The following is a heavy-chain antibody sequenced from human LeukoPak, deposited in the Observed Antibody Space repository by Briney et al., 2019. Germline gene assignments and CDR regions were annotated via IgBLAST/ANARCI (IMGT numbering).Heavy chain of an antibody. CDR3: VRGLECSSTSCYFPNGFDS. CDR1: GFTFGDYY. Sequence: GGSLRLSCAASGFTFGDYYMSWIRQAPGKGLEWLSYISNSGSTIYYADSVKGRFTISRDNGKNSLYLQMNSLRVEDTAVYYCVRGLECSSTSCYFPNGFDSWGQGALVTVSP. J-gene: IGHJ5*01. CDR2: ISNSGSTI. D-gene: IGHD2-2*01. V-gene: IGHV3-11*01.